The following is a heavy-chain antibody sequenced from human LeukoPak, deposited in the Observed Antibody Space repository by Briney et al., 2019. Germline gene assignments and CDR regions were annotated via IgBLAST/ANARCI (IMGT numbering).Heavy chain of an antibody. CDR2: ISWNSGSI. V-gene: IGHV3-9*03. CDR1: GFTFDDYA. Sequence: GGSLRLSCAASGFTFDDYAMHWVRQVPGKGLEWVSGISWNSGSIGYADSVKGRFTISRDNAKNSLYLQMNSLRVEDMALYYCAKGRDSNSPLFDYRGQGTLVTVSS. CDR3: AKGRDSNSPLFDY. D-gene: IGHD4-11*01. J-gene: IGHJ4*02.